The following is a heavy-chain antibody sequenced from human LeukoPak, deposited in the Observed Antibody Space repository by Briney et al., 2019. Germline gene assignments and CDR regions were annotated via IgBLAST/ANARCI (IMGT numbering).Heavy chain of an antibody. CDR3: ALEGGYCSSATCYGPDY. J-gene: IGHJ4*02. V-gene: IGHV3-23*01. D-gene: IGHD2-2*01. CDR2: ISGSGGST. CDR1: GFTFSSYA. Sequence: GGSLRLSCAASGFTFSSYAMSWVRQAPGKGLEWVSAISGSGGSTYYADSVKGRFTISRDNSKNTLYLQMNSLRAEDTAVYYCALEGGYCSSATCYGPDYWGQGNLVTVSS.